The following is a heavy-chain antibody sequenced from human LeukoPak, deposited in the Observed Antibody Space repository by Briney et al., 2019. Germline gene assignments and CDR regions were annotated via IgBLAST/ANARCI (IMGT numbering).Heavy chain of an antibody. CDR2: IYYSGST. Sequence: PSETLSLTCTVSGGSISSSSYYWGWNRQPPGKGLEWIGSIYYSGSTYYNPSLKSRVTISVDTSKNQFSLKLSSVTAADTAVYYCARLSWNDNYYYYGMDVWGQGTTVTVSS. CDR3: ARLSWNDNYYYYGMDV. J-gene: IGHJ6*02. V-gene: IGHV4-39*01. CDR1: GGSISSSSYY. D-gene: IGHD1-1*01.